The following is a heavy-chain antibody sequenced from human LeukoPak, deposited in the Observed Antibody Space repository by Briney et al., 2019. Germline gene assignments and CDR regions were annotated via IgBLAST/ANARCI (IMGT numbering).Heavy chain of an antibody. CDR3: ARGSLYYYDSSSKYFHH. Sequence: GGSLRLSCAASGFTFSDYGMNWVRHAPGKGLECVSSISSSSSYIFYAGSMKGRFTISRDNAKNSLYLQMNSLRAEDTAVYYCARGSLYYYDSSSKYFHHWGQGALVTVSS. CDR1: GFTFSDYG. CDR2: ISSSSSYI. D-gene: IGHD3-22*01. J-gene: IGHJ1*01. V-gene: IGHV3-21*01.